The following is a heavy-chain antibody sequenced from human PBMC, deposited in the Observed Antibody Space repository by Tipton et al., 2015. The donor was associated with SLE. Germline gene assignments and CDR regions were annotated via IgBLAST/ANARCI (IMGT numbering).Heavy chain of an antibody. CDR1: GYSISSGYY. V-gene: IGHV4-38-2*02. D-gene: IGHD6-19*01. CDR2: IYHSGST. Sequence: LRLSCAVSGYSISSGYYWGWIRQPPGKGLEWIGGIYHSGSTNYNPSLKSRVTMSVDTSKNQFSLKLSSVTAADTAVYYCARETSSLFDYWGQGTLVTVSS. J-gene: IGHJ4*02. CDR3: ARETSSLFDY.